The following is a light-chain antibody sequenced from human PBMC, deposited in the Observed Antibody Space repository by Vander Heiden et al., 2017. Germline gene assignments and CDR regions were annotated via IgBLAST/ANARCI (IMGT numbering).Light chain of an antibody. CDR3: CSYAGSSTLWV. CDR2: EVS. J-gene: IGLJ3*02. V-gene: IGLV2-23*02. Sequence: QSALTQPASVSGSRGQSITISCTGTSSDVGSYNLVSWYQQHPGKAPELMIYEVSKRPSGVSNRFSGSKSGNTASLTISGLQAEDEADYYCCSYAGSSTLWVFGGGTKLTVL. CDR1: SSDVGSYNL.